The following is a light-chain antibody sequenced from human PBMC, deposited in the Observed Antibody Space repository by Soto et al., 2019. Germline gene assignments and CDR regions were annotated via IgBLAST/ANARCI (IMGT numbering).Light chain of an antibody. Sequence: SYARTQPLSVSGALGQTARITCGGNNIGSKNVHWYQQKPGQAPVLVIYRDSNRPSGIPERFSGSNSGNTATLTISRAQAGDEADYYCQVWDSSTYVFGTGTKVTVL. CDR1: NIGSKN. J-gene: IGLJ1*01. CDR3: QVWDSSTYV. V-gene: IGLV3-9*01. CDR2: RDS.